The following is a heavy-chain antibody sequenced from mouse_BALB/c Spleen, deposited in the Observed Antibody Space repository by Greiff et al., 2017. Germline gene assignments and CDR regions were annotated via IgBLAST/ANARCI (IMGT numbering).Heavy chain of an antibody. CDR3: ARDPSSLGVFAY. D-gene: IGHD4-1*01. Sequence: VQLKESGPGLVAPSQSLSITCTVSGFSLTSYGVHWVRQPPGMGLEWLGVIWAGGSTNYNSALMSRLSISKDNSKSQVFLKMNSLQTDDTAMYYCARDPSSLGVFAYWGQGTLVTVSA. V-gene: IGHV2-9*02. CDR2: IWAGGST. CDR1: GFSLTSYG. J-gene: IGHJ3*01.